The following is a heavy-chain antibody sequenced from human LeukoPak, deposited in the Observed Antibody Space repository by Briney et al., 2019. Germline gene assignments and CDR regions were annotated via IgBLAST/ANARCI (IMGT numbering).Heavy chain of an antibody. D-gene: IGHD5-12*01. CDR1: GFTFSDYY. Sequence: PGGSLRLSCAASGFTFSDYYMSWIRQAPGKGLEWVSYISSSSSYTNYADSVKGRFTISRDNAKNSLYLQMNSLRAEDTAVYYCASNPRNSGHDPAQDDYWGQGTLVTVSS. V-gene: IGHV3-11*03. CDR2: ISSSSSYT. CDR3: ASNPRNSGHDPAQDDY. J-gene: IGHJ4*02.